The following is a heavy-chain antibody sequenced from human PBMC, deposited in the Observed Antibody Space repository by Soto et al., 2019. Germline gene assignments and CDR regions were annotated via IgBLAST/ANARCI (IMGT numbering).Heavy chain of an antibody. V-gene: IGHV4-39*01. CDR3: SRQGGDTMVSVVIKDLFDN. CDR1: GDSISSSIHY. CDR2: IYFSGTT. Sequence: QLQLQESGPGLVKPSDTLSLHCTVSGDSISSSIHYWSWIRQPPGKGLEWIGTIYFSGTTYDNPSLKSRVTLSVDTSRTQFSLTPNAVTAADTAVYYCSRQGGDTMVSVVIKDLFDNWGQGDLVTVSS. J-gene: IGHJ5*02. D-gene: IGHD3-10*01.